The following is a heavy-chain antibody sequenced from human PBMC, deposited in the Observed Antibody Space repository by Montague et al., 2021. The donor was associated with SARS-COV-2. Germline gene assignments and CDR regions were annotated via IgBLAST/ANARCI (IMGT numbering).Heavy chain of an antibody. Sequence: SETLSLTCSVSGDSISNYSWSWIRQSPGKGLEWIGYIYYSGGTNYNPSLTSRVTISVDTSKNQVSLNLTSVTAADTAVYYCARHLRVTTLTSHMYHYAMDVWGQGTTVTVSS. D-gene: IGHD2-21*02. CDR1: GDSISNYS. V-gene: IGHV4-59*08. CDR3: ARHLRVTTLTSHMYHYAMDV. CDR2: IYYSGGT. J-gene: IGHJ6*02.